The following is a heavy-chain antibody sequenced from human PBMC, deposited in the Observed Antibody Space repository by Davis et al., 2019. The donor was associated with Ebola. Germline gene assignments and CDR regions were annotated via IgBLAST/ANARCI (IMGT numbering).Heavy chain of an antibody. D-gene: IGHD4-17*01. CDR1: GGSISSYY. CDR2: IYYSGST. V-gene: IGHV4-59*01. J-gene: IGHJ3*02. Sequence: SETLSLTCNVSGGSISSYYWSWIRQPPGKGLEWIGYIYYSGSTNYNPSLKSRVTISVDTSKNQFSLKLSSVTAADTAVYYCAREPNGDYDAFDIWGQGTMVTVSS. CDR3: AREPNGDYDAFDI.